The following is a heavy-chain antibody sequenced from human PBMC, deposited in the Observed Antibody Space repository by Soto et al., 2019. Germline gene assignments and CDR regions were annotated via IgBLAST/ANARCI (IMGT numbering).Heavy chain of an antibody. J-gene: IGHJ4*02. CDR1: GFNFSSYA. Sequence: GGSLRLSCAASGFNFSSYAMSWVRQAPGKELEWVSAISGSGGSTYYADSVKGRFTISRANSKNTLYLQMNSLRAEDTAVYYCAKFGITMIRGYYFDYWGQGTLVTVSS. CDR2: ISGSGGST. D-gene: IGHD3-10*01. V-gene: IGHV3-23*01. CDR3: AKFGITMIRGYYFDY.